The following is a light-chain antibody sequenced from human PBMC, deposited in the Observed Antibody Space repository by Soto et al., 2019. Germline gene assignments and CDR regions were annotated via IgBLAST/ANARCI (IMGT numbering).Light chain of an antibody. CDR3: QQYVSSPLT. J-gene: IGKJ4*01. CDR1: QSVSSSY. V-gene: IGKV3-20*01. Sequence: EIVLTQSPGTLSLSPGERATLSCRPSQSVSSSYLAWYQQRLGQAPRLLIHGASTRATGIPDRFSGSGPGTDFTLTISRLEPEDFAVYYCQQYVSSPLTFGGGTKVEIK. CDR2: GAS.